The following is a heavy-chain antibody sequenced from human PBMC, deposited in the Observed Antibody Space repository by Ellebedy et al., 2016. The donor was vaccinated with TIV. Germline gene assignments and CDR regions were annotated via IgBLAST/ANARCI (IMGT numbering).Heavy chain of an antibody. D-gene: IGHD3-10*01. CDR3: ARDAKRGGIDF. CDR2: VSYDGTNH. V-gene: IGHV3-30-3*01. CDR1: GFTFSSST. J-gene: IGHJ4*02. Sequence: GESLKISXAASGFTFSSSTMHWVRQAPTMGLEWVAAVSYDGTNHYYADSVKGRFTISRDNSKNTLYLQVNSLRAEDTAVYYCARDAKRGGIDFWGQGTLVTVSP.